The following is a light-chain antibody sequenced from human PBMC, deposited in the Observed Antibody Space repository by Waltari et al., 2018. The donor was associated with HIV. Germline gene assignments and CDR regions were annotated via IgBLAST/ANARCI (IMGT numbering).Light chain of an antibody. CDR3: SSYTSSSTLPYV. J-gene: IGLJ1*01. CDR2: EVS. Sequence: QSALTQPASVSGSPGQSITLPCTGTSSDVGVDNYFSWYQQHPGKAPKLMIYEVSNRPSGVSNRFSGSKAGNTASLTISGLQAEDEADYYCSSYTSSSTLPYVFGTGTKVTVL. V-gene: IGLV2-14*01. CDR1: SSDVGVDNY.